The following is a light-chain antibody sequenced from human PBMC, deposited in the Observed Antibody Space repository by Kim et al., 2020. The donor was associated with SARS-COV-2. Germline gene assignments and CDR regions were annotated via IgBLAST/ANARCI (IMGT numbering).Light chain of an antibody. CDR3: YSRDSSGDHLV. CDR1: SLRKYY. J-gene: IGLJ2*01. Sequence: ALGQTLRITCQGDSLRKYYASWYQQKPGQAPVLVIYGKNNRPSGIPDRVSGSSSGDTVSLTITGAQAEDEGDYYCYSRDSSGDHLVFGGGTKVTVL. V-gene: IGLV3-19*01. CDR2: GKN.